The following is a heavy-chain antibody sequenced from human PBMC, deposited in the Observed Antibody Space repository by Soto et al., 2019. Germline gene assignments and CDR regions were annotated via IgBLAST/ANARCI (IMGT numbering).Heavy chain of an antibody. V-gene: IGHV3-21*06. CDR1: GFTFTRYS. J-gene: IGHJ4*02. CDR3: ARESEDLTSNFDY. Sequence: GGSLRLSCAASGFTFTRYSMNWVRQAPGKGLEWVSSISSTTHYIYYADSMRGRFTISRNNAKNAVYLEMNSLRAEDTAVYYCARESEDLTSNFDYWGQGTLVTVSS. CDR2: ISSTTHYI.